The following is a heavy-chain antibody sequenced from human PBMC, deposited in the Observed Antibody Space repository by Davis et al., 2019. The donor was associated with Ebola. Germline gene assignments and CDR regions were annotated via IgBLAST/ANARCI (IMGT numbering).Heavy chain of an antibody. Sequence: KVSCKGSGYSFTSYWIVWVRQMPGKGLEWMGIIYTGDSDTRYSPSFRGQVTISADKSIKTAFLQWSSLKASDTAMYYCATLRRTITGMDDGFDIWGQGTMVTVSS. V-gene: IGHV5-51*01. CDR2: IYTGDSDT. J-gene: IGHJ3*02. CDR1: GYSFTSYW. CDR3: ATLRRTITGMDDGFDI. D-gene: IGHD1-20*01.